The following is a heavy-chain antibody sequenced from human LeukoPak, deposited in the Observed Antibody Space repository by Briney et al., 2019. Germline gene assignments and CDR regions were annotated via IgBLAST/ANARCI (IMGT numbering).Heavy chain of an antibody. CDR3: ARDYGQLGNWFGP. CDR2: IKNDGSST. Sequence: GGSLRLSCVASGFTFNTYWMHWVRQAPGKGPVWVSRIKNDGSSTSYADSVKGRFTISRDNAKNTLYLQMNSLRAEDTAVYFCARDYGQLGNWFGPWGQGTLVTVSS. V-gene: IGHV3-74*01. CDR1: GFTFNTYW. D-gene: IGHD6-6*01. J-gene: IGHJ5*02.